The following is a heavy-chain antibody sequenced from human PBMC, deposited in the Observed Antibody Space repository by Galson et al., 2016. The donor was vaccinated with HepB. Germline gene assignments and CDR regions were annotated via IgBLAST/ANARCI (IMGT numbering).Heavy chain of an antibody. V-gene: IGHV4-61*02. J-gene: IGHJ3*02. CDR2: IYTNG. CDR1: GGSISSASHF. CDR3: ARTNGPGNGNFDRLFDI. D-gene: IGHD1-7*01. Sequence: TLSLTCTVSGGSISSASHFWSWMRQPAGKGLEWIGRIYTNGDTEYTDSNPSLKGRVTISVDTSKNQFSLKLNSVTAADTAVYYCARTNGPGNGNFDRLFDIWGQGTMVTVSS.